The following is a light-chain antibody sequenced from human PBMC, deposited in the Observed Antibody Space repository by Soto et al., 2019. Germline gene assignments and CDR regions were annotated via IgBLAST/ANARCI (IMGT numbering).Light chain of an antibody. CDR3: QQYGSSPLIT. CDR2: GVS. J-gene: IGKJ5*01. Sequence: EIVLTQSPGTLSLSPLQRATLSFMASQRLSASDIAWYQQKPGQAPKFLIYGVSSRATGIPDRFSGSGSGTDFTLTISRLEPEDFAVYHCQQYGSSPLITFGQGTRLEIK. CDR1: QRLSASD. V-gene: IGKV3-20*01.